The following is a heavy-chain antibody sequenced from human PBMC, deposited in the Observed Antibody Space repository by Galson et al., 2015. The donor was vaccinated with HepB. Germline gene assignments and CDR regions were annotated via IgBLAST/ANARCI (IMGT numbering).Heavy chain of an antibody. Sequence: SVKVSCKASGGTFSSYAISWVRQAPGQGLEWMGGIIPIFGTANYAQKFQGRVTITADESTSTAYMELSSLRSEDTAVYYCARVGGGRDGYKIGGYYYYGMDVWGQGTTVTVSS. CDR1: GGTFSSYA. V-gene: IGHV1-69*01. J-gene: IGHJ6*02. CDR3: ARVGGGRDGYKIGGYYYYGMDV. CDR2: IIPIFGTA. D-gene: IGHD5-24*01.